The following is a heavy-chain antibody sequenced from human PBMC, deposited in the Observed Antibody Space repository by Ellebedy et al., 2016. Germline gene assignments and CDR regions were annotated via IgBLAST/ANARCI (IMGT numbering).Heavy chain of an antibody. V-gene: IGHV3-23*01. CDR1: GFTFRNFF. D-gene: IGHD6-6*01. J-gene: IGHJ4*02. Sequence: GESLKISXVASGFTFRNFFMSWVRQAPGGGLEWVSTISAGGDITFSADSVKGRFTISRDSSRNTLYLQMNSLRAEDTAVYYCAPRAIAAPKWGQGTLVTVSS. CDR2: ISAGGDIT. CDR3: APRAIAAPK.